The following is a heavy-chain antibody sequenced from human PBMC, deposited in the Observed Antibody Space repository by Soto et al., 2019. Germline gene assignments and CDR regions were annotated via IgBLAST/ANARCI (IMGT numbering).Heavy chain of an antibody. Sequence: ASVKVSCKVSGYTLSELAIHWVRQAPGKGFERMGGFDTEGSDTIYAQKFQGRVTMTSDTSTETAYMELESLTSEDTAFYYCATMGFCGPGCYSFDYWGQGTLVTVPS. CDR3: ATMGFCGPGCYSFDY. J-gene: IGHJ4*02. CDR2: FDTEGSDT. V-gene: IGHV1-24*01. D-gene: IGHD2-21*02. CDR1: GYTLSELA.